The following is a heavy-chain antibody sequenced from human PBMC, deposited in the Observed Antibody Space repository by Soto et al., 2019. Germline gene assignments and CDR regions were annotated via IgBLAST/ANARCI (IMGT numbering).Heavy chain of an antibody. CDR3: ARGGGSDSFDY. V-gene: IGHV4-30-2*01. CDR1: GASITFGGYS. D-gene: IGHD1-26*01. Sequence: SETLSLTCTVSGASITFGGYSWSWIRRTPGKGLEWIGYINHLETTFYNPSFESRLTLSIDRAKNQFSLKLHSMSAADRAVYFCARGGGSDSFDYWGQGILVTVSS. J-gene: IGHJ4*02. CDR2: INHLETT.